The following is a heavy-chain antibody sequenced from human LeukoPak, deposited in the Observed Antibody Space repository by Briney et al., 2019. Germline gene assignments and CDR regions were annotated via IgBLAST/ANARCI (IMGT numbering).Heavy chain of an antibody. J-gene: IGHJ3*02. Sequence: GGSLRLSCAASGFTFTTYWMSWVRQAPGKGLEWVANIKQDGSEKYYVDSVKGRFTISRDNAKNSLYLQMNSLRAEDTAMYYCARVRGGYCSSATRPRAFDIWGQGTMVTVSS. CDR1: GFTFTTYW. V-gene: IGHV3-7*04. D-gene: IGHD2-2*01. CDR2: IKQDGSEK. CDR3: ARVRGGYCSSATRPRAFDI.